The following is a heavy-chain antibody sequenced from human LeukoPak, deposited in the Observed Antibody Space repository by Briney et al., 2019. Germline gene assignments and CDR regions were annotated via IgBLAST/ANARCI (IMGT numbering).Heavy chain of an antibody. J-gene: IGHJ4*02. Sequence: GGSLRLSCAASGFTFSSYAMSWVRQAPGKGLEWVSAISGSGGSTYNADSVKGRFTISRDNSKNTLYLQMNSLRAEDTAVYYCARGLWFGELFGYWGQGTLVTVSS. CDR3: ARGLWFGELFGY. CDR2: ISGSGGST. V-gene: IGHV3-23*01. D-gene: IGHD3-10*01. CDR1: GFTFSSYA.